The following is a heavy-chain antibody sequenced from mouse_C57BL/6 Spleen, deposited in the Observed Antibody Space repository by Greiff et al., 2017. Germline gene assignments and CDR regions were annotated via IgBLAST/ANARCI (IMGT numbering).Heavy chain of an antibody. CDR1: GYSITSGYY. Sequence: ESGPGLVKPSQSLSLTCSVTGYSITSGYYWNWIRQFPGNKLEWMGYISYDGSNNYNPSLKNRISITRDTSKNQFFLKLNSVTTEDTATYYCARGDYSNDYWGQGTTLTVSS. V-gene: IGHV3-6*01. D-gene: IGHD2-5*01. J-gene: IGHJ2*01. CDR2: ISYDGSN. CDR3: ARGDYSNDY.